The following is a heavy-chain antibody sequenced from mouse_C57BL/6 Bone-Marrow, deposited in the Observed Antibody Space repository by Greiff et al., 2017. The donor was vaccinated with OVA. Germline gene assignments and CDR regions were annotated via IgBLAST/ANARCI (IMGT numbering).Heavy chain of an antibody. CDR2: IYPGSGST. V-gene: IGHV1-55*01. J-gene: IGHJ4*01. Sequence: QVQLQQPGAELVKPGASVTMSCKASGYTFTSYWITWVKQRPGPGLEWIGAIYPGSGSTNYNEKFKRKATLTVDRTSSTAYMQRSSRTAEDSAVYYCAREGILRYCYAMDYCGQGTAVTVSS. CDR3: AREGILRYCYAMDY. D-gene: IGHD1-1*01. CDR1: GYTFTSYW.